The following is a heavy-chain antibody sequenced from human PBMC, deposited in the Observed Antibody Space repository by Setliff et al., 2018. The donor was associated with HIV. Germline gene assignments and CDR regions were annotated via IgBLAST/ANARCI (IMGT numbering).Heavy chain of an antibody. CDR1: GGTFSSHA. D-gene: IGHD1-26*01. CDR3: AREDGSYDGGRGAFEI. J-gene: IGHJ3*02. V-gene: IGHV1-69*06. CDR2: ITPVFGTA. Sequence: SVKVSCKASGGTFSSHAISWVRQAPGQGLEWMGRITPVFGTANYAQKFQGRVTIIADKSTSTAYMELSSLRSEDTAVYYCAREDGSYDGGRGAFEIWGQGTMVTVSS.